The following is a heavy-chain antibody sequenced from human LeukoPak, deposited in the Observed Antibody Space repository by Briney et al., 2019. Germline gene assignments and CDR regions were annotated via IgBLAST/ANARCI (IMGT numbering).Heavy chain of an antibody. CDR3: ARDLNSGHDY. CDR2: TYYRSKWYY. CDR1: GDSFSSNTAA. J-gene: IGHJ4*02. Sequence: SQTLSLTCALSGDSFSSNTAAWSWIRQSPSRGLEWLGRTYYRSKWYYDYAVSVKSRITINPDTSNNQFSLQLSSVIPEDTAVYYCARDLNSGHDYWGQGTLVTVSS. V-gene: IGHV6-1*01. D-gene: IGHD6-19*01.